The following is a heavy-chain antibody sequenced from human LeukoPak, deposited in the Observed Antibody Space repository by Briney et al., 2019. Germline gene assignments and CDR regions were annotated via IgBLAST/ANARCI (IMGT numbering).Heavy chain of an antibody. V-gene: IGHV3-23*01. Sequence: GGSLRLSCAASGFTFSSFGMSWVRQAPGKGLEWVSASGSGSSTYYADSVKGRFTISRDNAKNSLYLQMNSLRAEDTAVYYCAELGITMIGGVWGKGTTVTISS. D-gene: IGHD3-10*02. CDR3: AELGITMIGGV. J-gene: IGHJ6*04. CDR2: SGSGSST. CDR1: GFTFSSFG.